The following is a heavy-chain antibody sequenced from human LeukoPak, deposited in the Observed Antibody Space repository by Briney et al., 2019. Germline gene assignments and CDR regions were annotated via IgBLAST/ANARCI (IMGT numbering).Heavy chain of an antibody. Sequence: GGSLRLSCAASGFTLSSYSMTWVRQAPGKGLEWVSSISSSSGFIYYADSVKGRFTISRDNAKNSLFLQMNSLRAEDTAVYYCTRTLQSVRDGYKSFDSWGQGTLVTVSS. CDR1: GFTLSSYS. V-gene: IGHV3-21*01. CDR3: TRTLQSVRDGYKSFDS. J-gene: IGHJ4*02. D-gene: IGHD5-24*01. CDR2: ISSSSGFI.